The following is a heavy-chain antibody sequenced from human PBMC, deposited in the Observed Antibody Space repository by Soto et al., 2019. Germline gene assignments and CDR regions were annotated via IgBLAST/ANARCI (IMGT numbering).Heavy chain of an antibody. CDR1: GFTFSVSA. CDR2: ISSDGSHQ. D-gene: IGHD2-2*01. CDR3: ARPYCRSTRCYLYYYGMDV. J-gene: IGHJ6*02. Sequence: QVQVVESGGGVVQPGTSLRLSCAASGFTFSVSAIHWVRQAPGKWLEWVAVISSDGSHQYYADSVRSRFTISRDNPKNTLYLQMNSLRAEDTAVYYCARPYCRSTRCYLYYYGMDVWGPGTTVTVSS. V-gene: IGHV3-30-3*01.